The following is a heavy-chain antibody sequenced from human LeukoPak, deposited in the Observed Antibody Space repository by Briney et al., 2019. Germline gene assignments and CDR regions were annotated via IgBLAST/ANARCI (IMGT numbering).Heavy chain of an antibody. D-gene: IGHD2-2*01. CDR1: GYSFSSYW. Sequence: GESLKISCKASGYSFSSYWIGWVRQMPGKGLEWMGIISPGDSDARYSPSFQGQVTISADKSISTAYLRWSSLKASDTAIYYCARRYCSSTSCNPYFFDLWGQGTLVTVSS. CDR2: ISPGDSDA. J-gene: IGHJ4*02. V-gene: IGHV5-51*01. CDR3: ARRYCSSTSCNPYFFDL.